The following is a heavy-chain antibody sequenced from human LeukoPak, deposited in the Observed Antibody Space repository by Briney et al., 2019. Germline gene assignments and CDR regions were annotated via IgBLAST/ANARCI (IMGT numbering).Heavy chain of an antibody. CDR2: ISYDGSNK. CDR3: AGFVVVPAAFDY. D-gene: IGHD2-2*01. CDR1: GFTFSSYG. V-gene: IGHV3-30*03. Sequence: PGGSLRLSCAASGFTFSSYGMHWARQAPGKGLEWVAVISYDGSNKYYADSVKGRFTISRDNSKNTLYLQLNSLRAEDTAVYYCAGFVVVPAAFDYWGQGTLVTVSS. J-gene: IGHJ4*02.